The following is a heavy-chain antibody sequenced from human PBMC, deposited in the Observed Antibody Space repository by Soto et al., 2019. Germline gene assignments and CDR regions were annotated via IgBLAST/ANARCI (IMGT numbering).Heavy chain of an antibody. D-gene: IGHD1-7*01. Sequence: ASVKVSCKASGGTFRNYAFSWVRQAPGQGLEWMGGIIPIFGKANYEQRFQGRLTITADESTSTAYMELNSLRSEDTAVYFCARDLYINWYYPLDSWGQGTLVTVSS. J-gene: IGHJ4*02. CDR3: ARDLYINWYYPLDS. V-gene: IGHV1-69*13. CDR2: IIPIFGKA. CDR1: GGTFRNYA.